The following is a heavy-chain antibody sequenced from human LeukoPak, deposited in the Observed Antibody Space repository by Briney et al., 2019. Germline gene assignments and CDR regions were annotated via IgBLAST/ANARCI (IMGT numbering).Heavy chain of an antibody. J-gene: IGHJ4*02. V-gene: IGHV3-23*01. CDR3: AKDQRIIVATHYFDY. CDR2: ISDSGGST. Sequence: GGSLRLSCAASGFTFSSYAVSWVRQAPGKGLAWVSAISDSGGSTQYADSVKGRFTISRDNSKNTLYLQMNSLRAEDTAVYYCAKDQRIIVATHYFDYWGQGTLVTVSS. D-gene: IGHD5-12*01. CDR1: GFTFSSYA.